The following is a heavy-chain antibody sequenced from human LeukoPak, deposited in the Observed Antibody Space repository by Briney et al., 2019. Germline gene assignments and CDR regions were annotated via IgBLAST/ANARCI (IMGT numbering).Heavy chain of an antibody. J-gene: IGHJ4*02. CDR3: AKRGIVIRGILVIGYHQEAYHYDY. Sequence: GGSLRLSCVVSGISLSNYAMSWVRQAPGKGLEWCSYLRQRGGSTAYADSVKGRFTISRDNSLNTLYLQMSSLRAEDTAVYFCAKRGIVIRGILVIGYHQEAYHYDYWGQGVLVTVSS. V-gene: IGHV3-23*01. CDR1: GISLSNYA. CDR2: LRQRGGST. D-gene: IGHD3-10*01.